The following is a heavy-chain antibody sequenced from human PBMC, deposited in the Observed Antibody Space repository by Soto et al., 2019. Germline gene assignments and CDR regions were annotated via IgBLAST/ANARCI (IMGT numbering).Heavy chain of an antibody. CDR2: ISGSGGST. Sequence: EVQLLESGGGLVQPGGSLRLSCAASGFTFSSYAMSWVRQAPGKGLECVSAISGSGGSTYYADSVKGRFTISRDNSKNTLYLQMNSLRAEDTAVYYGAKDWYSSSWYFEAFDIWGQGTMVTVSS. J-gene: IGHJ3*02. CDR3: AKDWYSSSWYFEAFDI. D-gene: IGHD6-13*01. V-gene: IGHV3-23*01. CDR1: GFTFSSYA.